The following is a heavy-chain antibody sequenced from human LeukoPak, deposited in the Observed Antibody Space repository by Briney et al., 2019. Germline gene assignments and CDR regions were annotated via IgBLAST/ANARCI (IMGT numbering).Heavy chain of an antibody. V-gene: IGHV3-7*01. CDR3: AREYETLVRGFRPRRIYYGMDV. CDR2: INQDGSEK. CDR1: GLTFSSYW. J-gene: IGHJ6*02. D-gene: IGHD3-10*01. Sequence: PGGSLRLSCAASGLTFSSYWMSWVRQAPGKGLEWVANINQDGSEKYYAESVKGRFTISSDNAKNSLYLQMNSLRAEDTAVYYCAREYETLVRGFRPRRIYYGMDVWGQGTTVTVSS.